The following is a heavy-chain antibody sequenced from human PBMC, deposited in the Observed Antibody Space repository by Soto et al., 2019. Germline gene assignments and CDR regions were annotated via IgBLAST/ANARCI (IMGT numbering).Heavy chain of an antibody. CDR2: IYYSGST. CDR1: GGSIRSSSYY. V-gene: IGHV4-39*01. Sequence: SSETLSLTCTVSGGSIRSSSYYWGWIRQPPGKGLEWIGSIYYSGSTYYNPSLKSRVTISVDTSKNQFSLKLSSVTAADTAVYYCARRRTGFNCSGGSCYPNVGFFDYWGQGTLVTVSS. D-gene: IGHD2-15*01. CDR3: ARRRTGFNCSGGSCYPNVGFFDY. J-gene: IGHJ4*02.